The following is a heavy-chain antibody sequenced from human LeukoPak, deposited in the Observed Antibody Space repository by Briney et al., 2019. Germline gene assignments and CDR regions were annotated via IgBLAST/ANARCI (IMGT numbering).Heavy chain of an antibody. D-gene: IGHD6-19*01. Sequence: HPGGSLRLSCAASGFTFSDYWMSWVRQAPGKGLEWVSAIDSTGAYTWYADSVKGRFTISRDNSKNTLYLQMNSLRAEDTAVYYCFPPPSYSSGSHWGQGTLVTVSS. CDR2: IDSTGAYT. J-gene: IGHJ4*02. V-gene: IGHV3-23*01. CDR3: FPPPSYSSGSH. CDR1: GFTFSDYW.